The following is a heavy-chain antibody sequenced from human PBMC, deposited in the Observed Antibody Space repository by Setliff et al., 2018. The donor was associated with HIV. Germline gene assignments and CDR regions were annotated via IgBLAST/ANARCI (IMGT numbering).Heavy chain of an antibody. J-gene: IGHJ4*02. CDR3: VKGFPRRYLDSSGYYYFDY. D-gene: IGHD3-22*01. CDR1: GFIFSSYA. CDR2: ISGSADST. V-gene: IGHV3-23*01. Sequence: PGGSLRLSCAASGFIFSSYAMNWVRQAPGKGLEWVSAISGSADSTYYAHSVRGRFTISRDNSKNMLYLQMNSLRAEDTAVYYCVKGFPRRYLDSSGYYYFDYWGLGTLVTVSS.